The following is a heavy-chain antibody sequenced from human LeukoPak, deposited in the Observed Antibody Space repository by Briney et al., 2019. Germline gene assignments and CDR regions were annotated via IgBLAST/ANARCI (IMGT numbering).Heavy chain of an antibody. CDR3: TAGNRYQLVSDY. CDR1: LWTFSKFD. V-gene: IGHV1-8*01. CDR2: MNPELGST. J-gene: IGHJ4*02. D-gene: IGHD2-8*01. Sequence: GASVTVSCKPSLWTFSKFDITWVRQAAGQGPEWMGWMNPELGSTGYAQKFQGRVTMTRDNSKSKAYMELISLRLEDSAIYYCTAGNRYQLVSDYWGQGTLVTVSS.